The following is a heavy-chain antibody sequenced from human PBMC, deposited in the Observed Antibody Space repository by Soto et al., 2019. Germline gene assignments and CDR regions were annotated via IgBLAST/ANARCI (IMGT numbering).Heavy chain of an antibody. Sequence: GGSLRLSCAASGFTFSSYSMNWVRQAPGKGLEWVSSISSSSSYIYYADSVKGRFTISRDNAKNSLFLQMNSLRAEDTAVYYCARVLPDGTLDAFDIWGQGTMVTVSS. CDR1: GFTFSSYS. CDR2: ISSSSSYI. V-gene: IGHV3-21*01. CDR3: ARVLPDGTLDAFDI. J-gene: IGHJ3*02. D-gene: IGHD1-1*01.